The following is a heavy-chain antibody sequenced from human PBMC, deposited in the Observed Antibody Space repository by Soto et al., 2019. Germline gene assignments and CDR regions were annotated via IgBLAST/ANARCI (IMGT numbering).Heavy chain of an antibody. Sequence: PGGSLRLSCAASGFTFSSYAMSWVRQAPGKGLEWVSAISGNGVSTYYADSVKGRFTISRDNSKNTLYLQMNTLRAEDTAVYYCAKFSCPGLTGYGLYFDYWGQGALVTVSS. CDR2: ISGNGVST. CDR1: GFTFSSYA. D-gene: IGHD3-9*01. CDR3: AKFSCPGLTGYGLYFDY. V-gene: IGHV3-23*01. J-gene: IGHJ4*02.